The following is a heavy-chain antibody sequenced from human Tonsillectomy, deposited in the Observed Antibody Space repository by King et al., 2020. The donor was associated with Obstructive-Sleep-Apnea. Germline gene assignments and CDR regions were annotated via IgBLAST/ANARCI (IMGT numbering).Heavy chain of an antibody. V-gene: IGHV3-73*01. Sequence: EVQLVQSGGGLVQPGGSLKLSCAASGFSFSGSAMHWVRQASGKGLEWVGRVRNKAFNYATTYAASVKGRFTISRNDSKSTAYLQMNSLKTEDTAVYFCTTLDQLLTTGDAFDIWGQGTTVTVSS. D-gene: IGHD1-1*01. J-gene: IGHJ3*02. CDR2: VRNKAFNYAT. CDR1: GFSFSGSA. CDR3: TTLDQLLTTGDAFDI.